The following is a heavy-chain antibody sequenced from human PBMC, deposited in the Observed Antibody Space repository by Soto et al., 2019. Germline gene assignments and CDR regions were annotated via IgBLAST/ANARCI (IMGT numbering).Heavy chain of an antibody. CDR2: VIPAFNTS. CDR3: ARGDEMTAVTIFEY. D-gene: IGHD4-17*01. Sequence: SVKVSCKASGGAFRRYSVSWVRQAPGQGLEWIGGVIPAFNTSNYSLKFQGRVAIFADLSTSTVFMELRSLRSEDTALYYCARGDEMTAVTIFEYWGQGTLVTVSS. V-gene: IGHV1-69*13. J-gene: IGHJ4*02. CDR1: GGAFRRYS.